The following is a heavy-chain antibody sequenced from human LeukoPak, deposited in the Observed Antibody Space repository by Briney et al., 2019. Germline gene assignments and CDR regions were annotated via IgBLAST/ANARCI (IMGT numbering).Heavy chain of an antibody. CDR2: IRSSSSTI. CDR1: GFTFSSYS. CDR3: ARDGIIIVGATNLYNWFDP. J-gene: IGHJ5*02. V-gene: IGHV3-48*01. Sequence: GGSLRLSCAASGFTFSSYSMNWVRQAPGKGLEWVSYIRSSSSTIYYADSVKGRFTISRDNAKNSLYLQMNSLRAEDTAVYYCARDGIIIVGATNLYNWFDPWGQGTLVTVSS. D-gene: IGHD1-26*01.